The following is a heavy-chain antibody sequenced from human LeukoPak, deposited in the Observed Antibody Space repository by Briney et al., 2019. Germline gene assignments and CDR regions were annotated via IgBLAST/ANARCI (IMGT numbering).Heavy chain of an antibody. D-gene: IGHD3-16*01. Sequence: PGRSLRLSCAASGFTFSSYGMHWVRQAPGKGLEWVAVISYDGSNKYYADSVKGRFTISRDNSKNTLYLQMNSLRAEDTAVYYCAKNGPIPPYVWGSPDYWAREPWSPSPQ. J-gene: IGHJ4*02. CDR1: GFTFSSYG. V-gene: IGHV3-30*18. CDR3: AKNGPIPPYVWGSPDY. CDR2: ISYDGSNK.